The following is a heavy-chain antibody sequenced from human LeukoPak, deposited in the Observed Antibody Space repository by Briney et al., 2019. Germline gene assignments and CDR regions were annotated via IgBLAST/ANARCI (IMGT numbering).Heavy chain of an antibody. CDR2: ISSDGANA. J-gene: IGHJ4*02. V-gene: IGHV3-74*01. D-gene: IGHD6-13*01. Sequence: GGSLRLSCAASGFTFSTYWMHWVRQVPGKGLVWVSRISSDGANANYADSVKGRFTISRDNSKNTLYLQMNSLRAEDTAVYYCAKDGPYSSSWYWDYWGQGTLVTVSS. CDR3: AKDGPYSSSWYWDY. CDR1: GFTFSTYW.